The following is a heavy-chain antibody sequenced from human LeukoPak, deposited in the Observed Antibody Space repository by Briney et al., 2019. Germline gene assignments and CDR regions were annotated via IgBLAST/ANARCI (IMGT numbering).Heavy chain of an antibody. CDR2: IYPADSDT. CDR3: ATGYSSGWNGYYFDY. V-gene: IGHV5-51*01. Sequence: GESLKISCKASGYSFTRYWIGWVRQMPGKGLEWMGIIYPADSDTRYSPSFQGQVTISADKSITTAYLQWRSLKASDTAIYFCATGYSSGWNGYYFDYWGQGTPVTVSS. D-gene: IGHD6-19*01. J-gene: IGHJ4*02. CDR1: GYSFTRYW.